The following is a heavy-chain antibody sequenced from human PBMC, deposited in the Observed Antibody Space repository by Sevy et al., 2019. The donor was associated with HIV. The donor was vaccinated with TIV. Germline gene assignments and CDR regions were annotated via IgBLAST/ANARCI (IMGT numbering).Heavy chain of an antibody. CDR3: ARYTYIWGSYRNPHAFDI. J-gene: IGHJ3*02. D-gene: IGHD3-16*02. CDR1: GYTFTGYY. CDR2: INPNSGDT. Sequence: ASVKVSCKASGYTFTGYYIHWVRQAPGQGLEWMGWINPNSGDTGYAQKFQGRVTMTRDTSISTAYMDLSRLRSDDTAVYYCARYTYIWGSYRNPHAFDIWGQGTMVTVSS. V-gene: IGHV1-2*02.